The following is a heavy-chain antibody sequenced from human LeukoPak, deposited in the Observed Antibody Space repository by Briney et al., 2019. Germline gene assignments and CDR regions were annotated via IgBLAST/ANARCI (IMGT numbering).Heavy chain of an antibody. CDR1: GYTFTSYD. CDR2: IIPIFGTA. CDR3: ARDATYYYDSSGYYFDY. D-gene: IGHD3-22*01. V-gene: IGHV1-69*05. J-gene: IGHJ4*02. Sequence: SVKVSCKASGYTFTSYDINWVRQAPGQGLEWMGRIIPIFGTANYAQKFQGRVTITTDESTSTAYMELSSLRSEDTAVYYCARDATYYYDSSGYYFDYWGQGTLVTVSS.